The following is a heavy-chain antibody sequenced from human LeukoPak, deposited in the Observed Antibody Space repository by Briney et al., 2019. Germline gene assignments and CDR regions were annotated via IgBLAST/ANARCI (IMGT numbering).Heavy chain of an antibody. J-gene: IGHJ6*02. CDR3: AKVLRYFMDV. CDR1: GFTFSNYA. CDR2: ITSTADST. V-gene: IGHV3-23*01. Sequence: GGSLRLSCAASGFTFSNYAMRWVRQAPGKGLEWVSTITSTADSTYYADSVKGRFTISRDNSKNTLYLQMDSLRAEDTAVYYCAKVLRYFMDVWGQGTTVTVSS. D-gene: IGHD3-9*01.